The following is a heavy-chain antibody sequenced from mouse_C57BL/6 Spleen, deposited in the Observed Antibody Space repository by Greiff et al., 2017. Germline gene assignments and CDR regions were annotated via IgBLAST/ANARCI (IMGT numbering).Heavy chain of an antibody. J-gene: IGHJ2*01. D-gene: IGHD1-1*01. CDR1: GYTFTSYW. Sequence: VQLQQSGPELVKPGASVKLSCKASGYTFTSYWMHWVKQRPGQGLEWIGMIFPNSGSTNYNEKFKSKATLTVDKSSSTAYMQLSSLTSEDSAVYCCAGSKGFTTVVAYYFDYWGQGTTLTVSS. V-gene: IGHV1-64*01. CDR3: AGSKGFTTVVAYYFDY. CDR2: IFPNSGST.